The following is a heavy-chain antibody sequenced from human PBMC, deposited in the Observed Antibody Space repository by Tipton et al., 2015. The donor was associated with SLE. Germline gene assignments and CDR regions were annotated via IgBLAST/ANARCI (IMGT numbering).Heavy chain of an antibody. V-gene: IGHV6-1*01. J-gene: IGHJ6*02. CDR3: ARDSVAGSGMDV. D-gene: IGHD6-19*01. CDR2: TYYKSQWYN. CDR1: GDRISSNSVA. Sequence: PGLVKPSQTLSLTCVVSGDRISSNSVAWNWIRQSPSRGLEWLGRTYYKSQWYNKYAESVRGRITINPDTSNNQFSLQLNSVTAADTAVYYCARDSVAGSGMDVWGQGTTVTVSS.